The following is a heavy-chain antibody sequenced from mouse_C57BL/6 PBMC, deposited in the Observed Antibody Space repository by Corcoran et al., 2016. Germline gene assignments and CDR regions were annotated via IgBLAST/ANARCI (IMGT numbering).Heavy chain of an antibody. D-gene: IGHD2-4*01. CDR2: INPNNGGT. Sequence: EVQLQQSGPELVKPGASVKIPCKASGYTFTDYNMDWVKQSHGKNLEWIGDINPNNGGTIYNQKFKGKATLTVDKSSSTAYMELRSLTSEDTAVYYCALSLIYYDYSFDYWGQGTTLTVSS. CDR1: GYTFTDYN. V-gene: IGHV1-18*01. J-gene: IGHJ2*01. CDR3: ALSLIYYDYSFDY.